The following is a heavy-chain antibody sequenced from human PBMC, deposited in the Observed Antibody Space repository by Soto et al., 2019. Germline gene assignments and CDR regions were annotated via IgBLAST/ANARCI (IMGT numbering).Heavy chain of an antibody. CDR1: GFTVSSYY. D-gene: IGHD1-1*01. Sequence: EVQLVESGGDLIQPGGSLRLSCAASGFTVSSYYMSWVRQAPGQGLEWVSVMSSGGSTFHADSVKGRFTISRDNSKNTLYLQMNSLRAEDTAVYYCARSYNLDYWGQGTLVTVSS. CDR3: ARSYNLDY. CDR2: MSSGGST. V-gene: IGHV3-53*01. J-gene: IGHJ4*02.